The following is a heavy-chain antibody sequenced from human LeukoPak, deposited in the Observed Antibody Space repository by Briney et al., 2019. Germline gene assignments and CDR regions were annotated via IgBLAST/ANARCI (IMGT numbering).Heavy chain of an antibody. CDR2: IYPGDSDT. D-gene: IGHD1-26*01. CDR1: GFSFTTYW. CDR3: ASAEGYYGGLFDY. V-gene: IGHV5-51*01. J-gene: IGHJ4*02. Sequence: GESLKISCKGSGFSFTTYWIGWVRQMPGEGLEWMGIIYPGDSDTRYSPSFQGQVTISADKSISTAYLQWSSLKASDTAMYYCASAEGYYGGLFDYWGQGTLVTVSS.